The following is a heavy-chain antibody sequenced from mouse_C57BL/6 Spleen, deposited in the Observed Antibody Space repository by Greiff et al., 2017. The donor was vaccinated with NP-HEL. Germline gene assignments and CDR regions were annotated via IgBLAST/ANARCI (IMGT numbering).Heavy chain of an antibody. CDR1: GYTFTDYY. V-gene: IGHV1-26*01. CDR3: ARIYDGYYGDYYAMDY. Sequence: EVQLQQSGPELVKPGASVKISCKASGYTFTDYYMNWVKQSHGKSLEWIGDINPNNGGTSYNQKFKGKATFTVDKSSSTAYMELRSLTSEDSAVYYCARIYDGYYGDYYAMDYWGQGTSVTVSS. CDR2: INPNNGGT. D-gene: IGHD2-3*01. J-gene: IGHJ4*01.